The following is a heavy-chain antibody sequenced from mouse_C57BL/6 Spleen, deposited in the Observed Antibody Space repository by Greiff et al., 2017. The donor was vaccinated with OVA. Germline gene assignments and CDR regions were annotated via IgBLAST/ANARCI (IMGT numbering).Heavy chain of an antibody. D-gene: IGHD1-1*01. CDR2: IDPSDSET. CDR3: ARLHYYGSSFDY. J-gene: IGHJ2*01. CDR1: GYTFTSYW. V-gene: IGHV1-52*01. Sequence: QVQLQQPGAELVRPGSSVKLSCKASGYTFTSYWMHWVKQRPIQGLEWIGNIDPSDSETHYNQKFKDKATLTVDKSSSTAYMQLSSLTSEDSAVYYCARLHYYGSSFDYWGQGTTLTVSS.